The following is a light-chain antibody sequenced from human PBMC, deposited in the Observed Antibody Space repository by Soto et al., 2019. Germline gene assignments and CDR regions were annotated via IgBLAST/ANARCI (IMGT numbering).Light chain of an antibody. Sequence: IAMTQSPATLSVSLRERASLSCRASQSVSSNLAWYQQKPGQAPRLLIYGASTRATGIPARFSGSGSGTEFTLTISSLQSEDFAVYYCQQRSNWPRTFGQGTKVDI. J-gene: IGKJ1*01. CDR3: QQRSNWPRT. CDR2: GAS. V-gene: IGKV3-15*01. CDR1: QSVSSN.